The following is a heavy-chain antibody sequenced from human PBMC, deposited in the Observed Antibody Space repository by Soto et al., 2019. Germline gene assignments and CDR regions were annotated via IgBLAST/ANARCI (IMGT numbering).Heavy chain of an antibody. CDR2: IKQDGSEK. Sequence: GGSPRLSCAASGFTFSSYWMSWVRQAPGKGLEWVANIKQDGSEKYYVDSVKGRFTISRDNAKNSLYLQMNSLRAEDTAVYYCARVDGFSYYYYYGMDVWGQGTTVTVSS. J-gene: IGHJ6*02. V-gene: IGHV3-7*01. D-gene: IGHD3-9*01. CDR1: GFTFSSYW. CDR3: ARVDGFSYYYYYGMDV.